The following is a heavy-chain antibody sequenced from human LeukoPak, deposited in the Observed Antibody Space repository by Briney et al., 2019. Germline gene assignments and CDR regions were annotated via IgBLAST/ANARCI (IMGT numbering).Heavy chain of an antibody. CDR3: AREAVGKTTGPLVY. CDR2: IYSGGST. Sequence: GGSLRLSCAASGFTFSSYAMHWVRQAPGKGLEWVSVIYSGGSTYYADSVKGRFTISRDNSKNTLYLQMNSLRAEDTAVYYCAREAVGKTTGPLVYWGQGTLVTVSS. D-gene: IGHD1-1*01. CDR1: GFTFSSYA. V-gene: IGHV3-66*01. J-gene: IGHJ4*02.